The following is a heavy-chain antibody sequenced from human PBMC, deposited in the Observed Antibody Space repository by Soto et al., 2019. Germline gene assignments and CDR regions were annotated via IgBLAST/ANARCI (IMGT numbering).Heavy chain of an antibody. J-gene: IGHJ6*02. D-gene: IGHD5-12*01. CDR3: ARDLSTDGYNLYYYGMDV. CDR2: ISSSGSTI. Sequence: GGSLRLSCAASGFTFSSYEMNWVRQAPGKGLEWVSYISSSGSTIYYADSVKGRFTISRDNAKNSLYLQMNSLRAEDTAVYYCARDLSTDGYNLYYYGMDVWGQGTTVTVSS. V-gene: IGHV3-48*03. CDR1: GFTFSSYE.